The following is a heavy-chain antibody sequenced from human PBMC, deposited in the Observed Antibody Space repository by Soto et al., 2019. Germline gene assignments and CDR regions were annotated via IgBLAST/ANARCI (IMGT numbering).Heavy chain of an antibody. Sequence: QVQLVQSGAEVKKPGASVKVSCKVSGYTLTELSMHWVRQAPGKGLEWMGGFDPEDGETIYAQKFQGRVTMTEDTXTXTXXMELSSLRSEDTAVYYCATRVAYYYDSSGYYNFDYWGQGTLVTVSS. CDR3: ATRVAYYYDSSGYYNFDY. D-gene: IGHD3-22*01. J-gene: IGHJ4*02. CDR2: FDPEDGET. V-gene: IGHV1-24*01. CDR1: GYTLTELS.